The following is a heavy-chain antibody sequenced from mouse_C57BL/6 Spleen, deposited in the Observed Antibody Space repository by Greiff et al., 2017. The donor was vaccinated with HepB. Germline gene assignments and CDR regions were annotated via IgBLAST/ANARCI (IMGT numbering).Heavy chain of an antibody. J-gene: IGHJ4*01. CDR1: GYTFTSYW. V-gene: IGHV1-74*01. Sequence: QVQLQQPGAELVKPGASVKVSCKASGYTFTSYWMHWVKQRPGQGLEWIGRIHPSDSDTNYNQKFKGKATLTVDKSSSTAYMQLISLTSEDSAVYYCALWLRRDYAMDYWGQGTSVTVSS. CDR2: IHPSDSDT. D-gene: IGHD2-2*01. CDR3: ALWLRRDYAMDY.